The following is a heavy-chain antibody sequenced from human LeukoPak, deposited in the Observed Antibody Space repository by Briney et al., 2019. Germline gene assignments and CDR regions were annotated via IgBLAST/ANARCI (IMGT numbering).Heavy chain of an antibody. V-gene: IGHV4-39*01. CDR2: IRYSGST. J-gene: IGHJ5*02. CDR3: ATSETVSTYNWFDP. D-gene: IGHD4-17*01. Sequence: PSETLSLTCNVSGGSISSNTYFWGWIRRPPGKGLEWIGSIRYSGSTYYNPSLKSRVTISVDTSKNQFSLNLSSLTAADTAVYYCATSETVSTYNWFDPWGQGTLVTVS. CDR1: GGSISSNTYF.